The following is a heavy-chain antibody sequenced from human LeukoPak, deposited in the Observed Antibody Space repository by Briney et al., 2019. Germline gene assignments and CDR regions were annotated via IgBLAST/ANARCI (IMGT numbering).Heavy chain of an antibody. CDR2: LSYTGNTYYT. V-gene: IGHV4-39*01. CDR1: GGSISSSDYY. CDR3: ARQTGSGLFILP. D-gene: IGHD3/OR15-3a*01. Sequence: SETLSLTCTVSGGSISSSDYYWGWIRQPPGKGLEWLGSLSYTGNTYYTYYNPSLKSRVTISLDTSKDQFSLRLTSVTAADTAVYYCARQTGSGLFILPGGQGTLVTVSS. J-gene: IGHJ4*02.